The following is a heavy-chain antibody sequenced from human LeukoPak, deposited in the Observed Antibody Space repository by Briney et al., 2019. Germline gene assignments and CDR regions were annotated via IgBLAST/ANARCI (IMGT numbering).Heavy chain of an antibody. CDR1: GGYY. J-gene: IGHJ4*02. CDR3: AASGYIDY. V-gene: IGHV4-31*02. Sequence: GGYYWSXIRQHPGKGLEWIGYIYYSGSTYYNPSLKSGFTISVDTSKNQFSLKLSSVTAADTAVYYCAASGYIDYWGQGTLVTVSS. CDR2: IYYSGST. D-gene: IGHD3-22*01.